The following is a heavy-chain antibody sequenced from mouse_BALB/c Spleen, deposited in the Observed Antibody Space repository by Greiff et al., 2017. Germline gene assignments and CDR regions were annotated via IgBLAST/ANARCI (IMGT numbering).Heavy chain of an antibody. CDR3: ARRGSSNWYFDV. Sequence: VESGGGLVKPGGSLKLSCAASGFPFSSYAMSWVRQTPEKGLEWVASISSGGSTYYPDSVKGRFTISRDNARNILYLQMSSLRSEDTAMYYCARRGSSNWYFDVWGAGTTVTVSS. D-gene: IGHD1-1*01. J-gene: IGHJ1*01. CDR2: ISSGGST. CDR1: GFPFSSYA. V-gene: IGHV5-6-5*01.